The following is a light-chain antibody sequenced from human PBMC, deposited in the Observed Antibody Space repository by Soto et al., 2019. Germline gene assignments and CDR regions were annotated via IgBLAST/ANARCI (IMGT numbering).Light chain of an antibody. J-gene: IGLJ2*01. CDR1: SSNIGAGYD. CDR2: GNS. CDR3: QSYDRSLSGSVV. V-gene: IGLV1-40*01. Sequence: QSVLTQPPSVSGAPGQRVTISCTGSSSNIGAGYDVHWYQQLPGTAPKLLIYGNSNRPSGVPDRFSGSKSGTSASLAITGREAEDEADYYCQSYDRSLSGSVVFGGGTEVTVL.